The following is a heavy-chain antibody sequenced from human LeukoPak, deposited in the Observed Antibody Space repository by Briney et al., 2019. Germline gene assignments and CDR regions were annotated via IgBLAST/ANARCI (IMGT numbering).Heavy chain of an antibody. Sequence: GGSLRLSCAASGFTFSRYGMHWVRQAPGKGLEWVAVISYDGSNKYYADSVKGRFTISRDNSKNTLYLQMNSLRAEDTAVYYCAKGLGYQLLLTGPDYWGQGTLVTVSS. J-gene: IGHJ4*02. V-gene: IGHV3-30*18. D-gene: IGHD2-2*01. CDR2: ISYDGSNK. CDR3: AKGLGYQLLLTGPDY. CDR1: GFTFSRYG.